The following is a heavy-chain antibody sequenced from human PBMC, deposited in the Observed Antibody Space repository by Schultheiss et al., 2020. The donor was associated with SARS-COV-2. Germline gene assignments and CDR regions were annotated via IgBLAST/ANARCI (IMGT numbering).Heavy chain of an antibody. J-gene: IGHJ4*02. CDR1: GFTFNTFA. CDR2: ISYDSTNI. CDR3: ARDLPPHDY. V-gene: IGHV3-30-3*01. Sequence: LRLSCAASGFTFNTFAMHWVRQAPGKGLEWLTLISYDSTNIHYADSVKGRFTISRDNSKNTLYLQMNSLRPEDTAIYYCARDLPPHDYWGQGTLVTVSS.